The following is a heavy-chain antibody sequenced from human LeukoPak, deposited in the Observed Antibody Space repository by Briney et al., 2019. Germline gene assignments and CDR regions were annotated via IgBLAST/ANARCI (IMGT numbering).Heavy chain of an antibody. CDR2: IYHSGTT. CDR1: GYSISSGYY. CDR3: ARRPSAGAFDI. Sequence: PSETLSLTCAVSGYSISSGYYWGWIRQPPGKGLEWIGSIYHSGTTFCNSSLKSRLTISVDTSKNQFSLKLSSVTTSDTAVYYCARRPSAGAFDIWGQGTMVTVSS. J-gene: IGHJ3*02. V-gene: IGHV4-38-2*01.